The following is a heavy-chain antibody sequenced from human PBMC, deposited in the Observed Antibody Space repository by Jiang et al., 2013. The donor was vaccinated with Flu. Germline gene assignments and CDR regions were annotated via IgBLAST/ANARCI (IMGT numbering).Heavy chain of an antibody. J-gene: IGHJ6*02. V-gene: IGHV3-74*01. CDR1: GFTFSSYW. D-gene: IGHD4-17*01. Sequence: QLVESGGGLVQPGGSLRLSCAASGFTFSSYWMHWVRQAPGKGLVWVSRINSDGSSTSYADSVKGRFTISRDNAKNTLYLQMNSLRAEDTAVYYCARNGDYGAYGLYYYYYGMDVWGQGTTVTVSS. CDR2: INSDGSST. CDR3: ARNGDYGAYGLYYYYYGMDV.